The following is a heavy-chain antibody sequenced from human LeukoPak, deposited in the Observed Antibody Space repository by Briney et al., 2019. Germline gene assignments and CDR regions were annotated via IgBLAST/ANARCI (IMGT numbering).Heavy chain of an antibody. Sequence: SETLSLTCTVSGGSISSYYWSWIRQPPGKGLEWIGYIYYSGSTNYNPSLKSRVTISVDTSKNQFSLKLSSVTAADTAVYYCARHVPLGYYDYVWGSYRLSYFDYWGQGTLVTVSS. CDR3: ARHVPLGYYDYVWGSYRLSYFDY. V-gene: IGHV4-59*08. CDR1: GGSISSYY. J-gene: IGHJ4*02. CDR2: IYYSGST. D-gene: IGHD3-16*02.